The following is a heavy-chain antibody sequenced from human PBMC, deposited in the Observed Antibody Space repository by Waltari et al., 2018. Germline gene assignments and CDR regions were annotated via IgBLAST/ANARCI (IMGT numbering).Heavy chain of an antibody. Sequence: QVQLQQSGPGLVKPSQTLSLTCAISGDSVSSNSPIWNWIRQSPSGGLEWLGRTYYRSKWYSDSAVSVKSRITINPDTSKNQFSLQLNSVTPEDTAVYYCARGGFGFNAGRFDSWGRGTLVTVTS. CDR2: TYYRSKWYS. V-gene: IGHV6-1*01. CDR3: ARGGFGFNAGRFDS. J-gene: IGHJ4*02. CDR1: GDSVSSNSPI. D-gene: IGHD3-10*01.